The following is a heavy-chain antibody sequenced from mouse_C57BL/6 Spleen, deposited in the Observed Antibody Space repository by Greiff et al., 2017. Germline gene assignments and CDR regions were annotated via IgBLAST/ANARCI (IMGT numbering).Heavy chain of an antibody. V-gene: IGHV1-52*01. D-gene: IGHD2-3*01. J-gene: IGHJ2*01. CDR1: GYTFTSYW. CDR2: IDPSDSET. Sequence: VQLQQPGAELVRPGSSVKLSCKASGYTFTSYWMHWVKQRPIQGLEWIGNIDPSDSETHYNQKFKDKATLTVDKSSSTAYLQLSSLTSEDSAVYYCVKSGDGYCYFDYWGQGTTLTVSS. CDR3: VKSGDGYCYFDY.